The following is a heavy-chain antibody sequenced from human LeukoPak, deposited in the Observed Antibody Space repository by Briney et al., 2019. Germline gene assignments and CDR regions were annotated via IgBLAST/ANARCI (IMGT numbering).Heavy chain of an antibody. J-gene: IGHJ3*02. Sequence: SETLSLTCSVSGGSVRSYSWSWIRQPPAKALEWIGSIHNSGTTNYKPSLKSRVIISVETTKNQFSPKLSSVTAADTAVYYCARHGGESLVATILHAFDIWGQGTMVTVSS. CDR3: ARHGGESLVATILHAFDI. CDR1: GGSVRSYS. D-gene: IGHD5-24*01. V-gene: IGHV4-59*08. CDR2: IHNSGTT.